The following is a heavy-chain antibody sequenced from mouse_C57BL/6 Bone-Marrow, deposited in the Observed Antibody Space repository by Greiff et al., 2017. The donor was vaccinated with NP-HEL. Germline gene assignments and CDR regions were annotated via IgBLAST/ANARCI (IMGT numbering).Heavy chain of an antibody. D-gene: IGHD1-1*02. Sequence: VQLKQSGPELVKPGASVKMSCKASGYTFTDYNMHWVKQSHGQSLEWIGYINPNNGGTSYTQKFKGKAPLPVNTSSRTAYMELRSLTSEESAVYYCAMGVGNYAMDYWGQGTSVTVSS. CDR2: INPNNGGT. CDR3: AMGVGNYAMDY. V-gene: IGHV1-22*01. CDR1: GYTFTDYN. J-gene: IGHJ4*01.